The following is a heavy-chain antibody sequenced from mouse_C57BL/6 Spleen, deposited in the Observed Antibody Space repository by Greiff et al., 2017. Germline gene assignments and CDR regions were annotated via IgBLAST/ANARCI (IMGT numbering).Heavy chain of an antibody. CDR2: IYPGDGDT. V-gene: IGHV1-82*01. Sequence: VKRVESGPELVKPGASVKISCKASGYAFSSSWMNWVKQRPGKGLEWIGRIYPGDGDTNYNGKFKGKATLTADKSSSTAYMQLSSLTSEDSAVYFCARTDYYFDVWGTGTTVTVSS. CDR3: ARTDYYFDV. D-gene: IGHD2-13*01. CDR1: GYAFSSSW. J-gene: IGHJ1*03.